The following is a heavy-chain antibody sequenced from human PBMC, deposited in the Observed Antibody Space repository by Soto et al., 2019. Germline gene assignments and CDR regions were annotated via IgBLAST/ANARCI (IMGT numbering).Heavy chain of an antibody. CDR2: ISGSGGSR. Sequence: GGSLRLSCAASGITFSSYAMSWVRRAPGKGLEWVSAISGSGGSRYYADSVKGRFTISRDNSKNTLYLQMNSLRAEDTAVYYCAKDGRVLIWFGSDIWGQGTMVTVSS. D-gene: IGHD3-10*01. CDR3: AKDGRVLIWFGSDI. J-gene: IGHJ3*02. V-gene: IGHV3-23*01. CDR1: GITFSSYA.